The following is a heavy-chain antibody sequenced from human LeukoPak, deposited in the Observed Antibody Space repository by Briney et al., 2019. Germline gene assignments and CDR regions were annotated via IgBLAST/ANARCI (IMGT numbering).Heavy chain of an antibody. V-gene: IGHV3-33*01. CDR1: GFTFSSCG. CDR3: ARVMIGTVNWFDP. D-gene: IGHD3-22*01. Sequence: GGSLRLSCAASGFTFSSCGMHWVRQAPGKGLEWVAVIWYDGTNKYYADSVKGRFTISRDNAKNSLYLQMNSLRAEDTAVYYCARVMIGTVNWFDPWGQGTLVTVSS. CDR2: IWYDGTNK. J-gene: IGHJ5*02.